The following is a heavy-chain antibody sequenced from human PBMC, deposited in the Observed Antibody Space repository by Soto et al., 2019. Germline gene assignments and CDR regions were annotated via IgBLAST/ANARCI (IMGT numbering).Heavy chain of an antibody. CDR3: TRENSSSWYLINWFDP. D-gene: IGHD6-13*01. J-gene: IGHJ5*02. Sequence: PGGSLRLSCTASGFTFVDYAMSWFRQAPGKGLEWVGFIRGKAYGGTTEYAASVKGRFTISRDDSKSIAYLQMNSLKTEDTAVYNCTRENSSSWYLINWFDPWGQGTLVTVSS. CDR2: IRGKAYGGTT. CDR1: GFTFVDYA. V-gene: IGHV3-49*03.